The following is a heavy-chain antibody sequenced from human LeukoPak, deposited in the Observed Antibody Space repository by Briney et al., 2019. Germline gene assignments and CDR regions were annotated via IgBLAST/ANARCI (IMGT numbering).Heavy chain of an antibody. J-gene: IGHJ4*02. Sequence: GGSLRLSCAASGFTFSTYAMSWVRQAPGKGLEWVSAITDSGGSTYHADSVKSRFIISRDNSKNTLYMQMNSLRAEDTAIYYCAKGSSSARPYYFDYWGQGTLVTVSS. CDR3: AKGSSSARPYYFDY. D-gene: IGHD6-19*01. CDR2: ITDSGGST. CDR1: GFTFSTYA. V-gene: IGHV3-23*01.